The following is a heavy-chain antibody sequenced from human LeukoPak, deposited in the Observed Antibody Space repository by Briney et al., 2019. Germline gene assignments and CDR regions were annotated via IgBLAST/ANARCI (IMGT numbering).Heavy chain of an antibody. Sequence: SETLSLTCTVSRYSISSGYYWGWIRQPPGKGLEWIGRIYTSGSTNYNPSLKSRVTISVDTSKNQFSLKLSSVTAADTAVYYCARVHYSSSWYEFRYFDYWGQGTLVTVSS. D-gene: IGHD6-13*01. V-gene: IGHV4-38-2*02. CDR3: ARVHYSSSWYEFRYFDY. CDR2: IYTSGST. J-gene: IGHJ4*02. CDR1: RYSISSGYY.